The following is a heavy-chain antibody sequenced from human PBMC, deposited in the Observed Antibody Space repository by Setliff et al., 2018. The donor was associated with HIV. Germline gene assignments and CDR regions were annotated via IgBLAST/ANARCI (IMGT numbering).Heavy chain of an antibody. V-gene: IGHV4-59*01. CDR3: AREDGDAFDS. J-gene: IGHJ3*02. Sequence: PSETLSLTCTVSGDSISSYYWTWIRQSPAKGLEWIGYIYYTGATNYNPSLKSRVTISVGASKSQFSLNLTYVTAADTAVYYCAREDGDAFDSWGQGTMVTVSS. CDR1: GDSISSYY. CDR2: IYYTGAT.